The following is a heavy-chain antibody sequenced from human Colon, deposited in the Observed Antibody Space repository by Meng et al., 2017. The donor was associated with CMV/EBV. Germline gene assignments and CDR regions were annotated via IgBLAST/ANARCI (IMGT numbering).Heavy chain of an antibody. D-gene: IGHD6-19*01. CDR3: ARAVAGNGGPHYYFDY. CDR2: IYYSGST. J-gene: IGHJ4*02. V-gene: IGHV4-39*01. Sequence: GSLRLSCTVSGVSISSSSYYWGWIRQPPGKGLEWIGSIYYSGSTYYNPSLKSRVTISVDTSKNQFSLKLSSVTAADTAVYYCARAVAGNGGPHYYFDYWGQGTLVTVSS. CDR1: GVSISSSSYY.